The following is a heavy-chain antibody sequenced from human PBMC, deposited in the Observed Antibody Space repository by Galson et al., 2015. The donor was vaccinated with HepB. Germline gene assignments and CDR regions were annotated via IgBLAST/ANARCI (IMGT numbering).Heavy chain of an antibody. CDR1: GFTFSSYS. Sequence: SLRLSCAASGFTFSSYSMNWVRQAPGKGLEWVSSISSSSSYIYYADSVKGRFTISRDNAKNSLYLQMNSLRAEDTAVYYCAREVKQQLARTFYYYYGMDVWGQGTTVTVSS. CDR2: ISSSSSYI. J-gene: IGHJ6*02. D-gene: IGHD6-13*01. CDR3: AREVKQQLARTFYYYYGMDV. V-gene: IGHV3-21*01.